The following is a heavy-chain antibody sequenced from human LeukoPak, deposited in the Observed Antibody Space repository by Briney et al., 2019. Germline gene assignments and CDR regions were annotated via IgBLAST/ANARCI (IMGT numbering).Heavy chain of an antibody. D-gene: IGHD4-17*01. V-gene: IGHV3-30*02. CDR3: AKDPGDYGDYGY. Sequence: GGSPRLSCAASGFTFSSYGMHWVRQAPGKGLEWVAFIRYDGSNKYYADSVKGRFTISRDNSKNTLYLQMNSLRAEDTAVYYCAKDPGDYGDYGYWGQGTLVTVSS. CDR1: GFTFSSYG. J-gene: IGHJ4*02. CDR2: IRYDGSNK.